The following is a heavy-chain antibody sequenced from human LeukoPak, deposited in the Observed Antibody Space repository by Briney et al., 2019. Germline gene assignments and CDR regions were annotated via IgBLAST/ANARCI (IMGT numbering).Heavy chain of an antibody. V-gene: IGHV1-69*05. J-gene: IGHJ6*03. CDR2: IIPIFGTA. CDR3: ARDGGIFGVAGYYYYYMDV. CDR1: GGTFSSYA. Sequence: GASVKVSCKASGGTFSSYAISWVRQAPGQGLEWMGGIIPIFGTANYAQKFQGRVTITTDESTSTAYMELSSLRSEDTAVYYCARDGGIFGVAGYYYYYMDVWGKGTTVTVSS. D-gene: IGHD3-3*01.